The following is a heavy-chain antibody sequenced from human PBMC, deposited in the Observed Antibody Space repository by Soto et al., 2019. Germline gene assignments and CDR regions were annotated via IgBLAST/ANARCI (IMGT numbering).Heavy chain of an antibody. CDR2: IVVGSGNT. Sequence: GASVKVSCKASGFTFTSSAMQWVRQARGQRLEWIGWIVVGSGNTNYAQKFQERVTITRDMSTSTAYMELSSLRSEDTAVYYCAAGMVCSGRSCNDYWGQGTLVTVSS. V-gene: IGHV1-58*02. CDR3: AAGMVCSGRSCNDY. CDR1: GFTFTSSA. D-gene: IGHD2-15*01. J-gene: IGHJ4*02.